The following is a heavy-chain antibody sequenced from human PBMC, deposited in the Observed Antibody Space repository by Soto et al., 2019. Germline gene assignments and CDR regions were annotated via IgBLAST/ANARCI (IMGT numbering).Heavy chain of an antibody. CDR1: GGSISSYY. J-gene: IGHJ5*02. V-gene: IGHV4-59*01. D-gene: IGHD2-2*01. CDR2: IYYSGST. CDR3: ARERHYCSSTSCYYSWFDP. Sequence: PSETLSLTCTVSGGSISSYYWSWIRQPPGKGLEWIGYIYYSGSTNYNPSLKSRVTISVETSKNQFSLKLSSVTAANTAVYYCARERHYCSSTSCYYSWFDPWGQGTLVTVSS.